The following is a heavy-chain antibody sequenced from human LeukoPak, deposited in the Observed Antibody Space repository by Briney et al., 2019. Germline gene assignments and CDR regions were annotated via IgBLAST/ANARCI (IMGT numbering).Heavy chain of an antibody. D-gene: IGHD3-10*01. CDR2: IKQDGSEK. Sequence: GGSLRLSCAAPGFTFSSYGMSWVRQAPGKGLQWVATIKQDGSEKYYVDSVKGRFTISRDNPKNSLYLQMNSLRAEDTAVYYCARKNYYGSGSLPFDHWGQGTLVTVSS. CDR1: GFTFSSYG. J-gene: IGHJ4*02. V-gene: IGHV3-7*01. CDR3: ARKNYYGSGSLPFDH.